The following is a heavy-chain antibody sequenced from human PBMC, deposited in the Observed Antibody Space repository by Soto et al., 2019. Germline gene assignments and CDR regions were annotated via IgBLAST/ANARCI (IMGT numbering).Heavy chain of an antibody. CDR3: ASFPLVKGPDGDFVY. D-gene: IGHD3-16*01. V-gene: IGHV1-18*01. CDR1: GYTFTSYG. Sequence: ASVKVSCKASGYTFTSYGISWVRQAPGQGLEWMGWISAYNGNTNYAQKLQGRVTMTTDTSTSTAYMELRSLRSDDTAVYYCASFPLVKGPDGDFVYWGQGTLVTVSS. CDR2: ISAYNGNT. J-gene: IGHJ4*02.